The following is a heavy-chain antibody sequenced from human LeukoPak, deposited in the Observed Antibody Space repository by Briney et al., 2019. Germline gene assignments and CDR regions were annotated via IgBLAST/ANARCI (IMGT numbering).Heavy chain of an antibody. J-gene: IGHJ4*02. CDR1: GFTFSSYA. D-gene: IGHD6-19*01. CDR3: ARDPLGIAVAGVAEFDY. Sequence: GGSLRLSCAASGFTFSSYAMHWVRQAPGKGLEWVAVISYDGSNKYYADSVKGRFAISRDNSKNTLYLQMNSLRAEDTAVYYCARDPLGIAVAGVAEFDYWGQGTLVTVSS. CDR2: ISYDGSNK. V-gene: IGHV3-30*09.